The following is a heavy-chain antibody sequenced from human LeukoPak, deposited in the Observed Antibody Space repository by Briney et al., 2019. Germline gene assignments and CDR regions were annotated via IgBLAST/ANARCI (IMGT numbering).Heavy chain of an antibody. Sequence: RRSETLSLTCTVSGGSMRSNYWSLIRQPPGTGLEWIGNIYYSGSTNYNPSLKSRVTISIDPSKNQFSLKLSSVTAADTAIYYCVKDNGRWFDPWGQGTLVIVSS. V-gene: IGHV4-59*01. CDR2: IYYSGST. CDR3: VKDNGRWFDP. CDR1: GGSMRSNY. J-gene: IGHJ5*02. D-gene: IGHD1-26*01.